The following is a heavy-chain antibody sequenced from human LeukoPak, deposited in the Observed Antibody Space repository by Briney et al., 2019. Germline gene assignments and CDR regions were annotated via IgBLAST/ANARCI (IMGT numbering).Heavy chain of an antibody. V-gene: IGHV1-18*01. CDR2: ISTYSGNT. CDR3: ARVGAAPGHFDY. Sequence: ASMKVSCKASGYSFAGYGISWVRQAPGQGLEWIGWISTYSGNTNYAHNLQGRITVTTETSTSTAYMELRSLGSDDTAVYYCARVGAAPGHFDYWGQGTQLTVSS. J-gene: IGHJ4*02. CDR1: GYSFAGYG. D-gene: IGHD6-13*01.